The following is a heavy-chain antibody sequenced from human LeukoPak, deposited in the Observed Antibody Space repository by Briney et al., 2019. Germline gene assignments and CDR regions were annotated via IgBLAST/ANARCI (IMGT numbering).Heavy chain of an antibody. CDR1: GFTFSSSA. CDR2: ISNNGGYT. CDR3: AKQLGYCSDGSCYFPY. V-gene: IGHV3-23*01. J-gene: IGHJ4*02. D-gene: IGHD2-15*01. Sequence: GGSLRLPCAASGFTFSSSAMSWVRQAPGKGLEWVSAISNNGGYTYYADSVQGRFTISRDNSKSTLCLQMNSLRAEDTAVYYCAKQLGYCSDGSCYFPYWGQGTPVIVSS.